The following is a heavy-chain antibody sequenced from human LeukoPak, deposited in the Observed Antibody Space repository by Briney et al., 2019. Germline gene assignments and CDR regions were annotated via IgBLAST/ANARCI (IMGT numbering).Heavy chain of an antibody. V-gene: IGHV3-21*01. D-gene: IGHD3-3*01. CDR3: AIRWDVLRFLDPGP. J-gene: IGHJ5*02. CDR2: ISSSSSYI. CDR1: GFTFNNYA. Sequence: PGGSLRLSCAASGFTFNNYAMSWFRQTPGKGLEWVSSISSSSSYIYYADSVKGRFTISRDNAKNSLYLQMNSLRAEDTAVYYCAIRWDVLRFLDPGPWGQGTLVTVSS.